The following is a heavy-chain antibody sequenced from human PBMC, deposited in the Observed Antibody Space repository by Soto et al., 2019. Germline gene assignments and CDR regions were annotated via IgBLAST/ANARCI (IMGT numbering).Heavy chain of an antibody. V-gene: IGHV1-2*06. Sequence: ASVKVSCKASGYIFTDYYMHWVRQAPGQELGWMGRINPSSGGTNYAQKVQGRVTMTRDTSISTAYTELSGLRPEDTATYYCAADAHRDDFWSSYPYYYYSMDVWGQGTTVTVSS. D-gene: IGHD3-3*01. CDR2: INPSSGGT. CDR1: GYIFTDYY. CDR3: AADAHRDDFWSSYPYYYYSMDV. J-gene: IGHJ6*02.